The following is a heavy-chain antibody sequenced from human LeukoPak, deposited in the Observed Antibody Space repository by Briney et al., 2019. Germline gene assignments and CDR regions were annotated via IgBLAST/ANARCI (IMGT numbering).Heavy chain of an antibody. D-gene: IGHD4-23*01. CDR1: GDSISRSLYY. V-gene: IGHV4-39*01. Sequence: PSETLSLTCTVSGDSISRSLYYWGWIRQPPGKGLEWLGTIYYSGSTYYNPSLKSRVTISVDTSKNQFSLKLTSVTAADTAVYYCARSYGGHSVCDAFDIWGQGTMVTVSS. CDR2: IYYSGST. CDR3: ARSYGGHSVCDAFDI. J-gene: IGHJ3*02.